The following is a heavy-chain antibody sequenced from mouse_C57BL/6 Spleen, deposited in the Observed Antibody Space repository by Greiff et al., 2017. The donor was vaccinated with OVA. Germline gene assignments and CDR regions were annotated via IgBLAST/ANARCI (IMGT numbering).Heavy chain of an antibody. D-gene: IGHD2-4*01. CDR3: ARDDYDRSYAMDY. J-gene: IGHJ4*01. CDR1: GYTFTSYG. CDR2: IYPRSGNT. V-gene: IGHV1-81*01. Sequence: LVESGAELARPGASVKLSCKASGYTFTSYGISWVKQRTGQGLEWIGEIYPRSGNTYYNEKFKGKATLTADKSSSTAYMELRSLTSEDSAVYFCARDDYDRSYAMDYWGQGTSVTVSS.